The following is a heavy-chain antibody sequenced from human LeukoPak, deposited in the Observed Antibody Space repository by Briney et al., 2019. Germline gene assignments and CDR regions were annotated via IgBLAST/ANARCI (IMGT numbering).Heavy chain of an antibody. CDR1: GFTFSSYA. CDR2: ISYDGSNK. J-gene: IGHJ4*02. CDR3: ARNSQRWLHILRVDY. D-gene: IGHD5-24*01. V-gene: IGHV3-30-3*01. Sequence: PGGSLRLSCAASGFTFSSYAMHWVRQAPGKGLEWVAVISYDGSNKYYADSVKGRFTISRDNSKNTLYLQMNSLRAEDTAVYYCARNSQRWLHILRVDYWGQGTLVTVSS.